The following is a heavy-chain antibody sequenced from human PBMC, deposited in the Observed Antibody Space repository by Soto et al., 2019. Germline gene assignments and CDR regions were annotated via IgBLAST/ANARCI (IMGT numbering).Heavy chain of an antibody. J-gene: IGHJ4*02. Sequence: QVQLVQSGAEVKKPGASVKVSCKASGYTFTSYAMHWVRQAPGQRLEWMGWINAGNGNTKYSQKFQGRVTITRDTSASTAYMELSSLRSEDTAVYYCARDQGGWWYPENYFDYWGQGTLVTVSS. CDR1: GYTFTSYA. CDR2: INAGNGNT. CDR3: ARDQGGWWYPENYFDY. V-gene: IGHV1-3*01. D-gene: IGHD2-15*01.